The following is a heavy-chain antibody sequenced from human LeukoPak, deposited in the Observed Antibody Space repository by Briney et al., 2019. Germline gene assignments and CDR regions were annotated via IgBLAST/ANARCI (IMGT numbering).Heavy chain of an antibody. J-gene: IGHJ6*02. CDR2: IYYSGST. CDR1: GGSISSYY. CDR3: ARDYGDYGRNYYGMDV. V-gene: IGHV4-59*01. D-gene: IGHD4-17*01. Sequence: SETLSLTCTVSGGSISSYYWSWIRQPPGKGLEWIGYIYYSGSTNYNPSLKSRVTISVDTSKNQFSLKLSSVTAADTAVYYYARDYGDYGRNYYGMDVWGQGTTVTVSS.